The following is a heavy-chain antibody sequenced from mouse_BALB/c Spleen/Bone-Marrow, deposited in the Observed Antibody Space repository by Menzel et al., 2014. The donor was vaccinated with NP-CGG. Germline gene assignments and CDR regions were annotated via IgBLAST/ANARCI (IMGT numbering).Heavy chain of an antibody. D-gene: IGHD2-1*01. V-gene: IGHV1-18*01. Sequence: VQLQQPGPELVKPGASVKISCKTSGYTFTEDTMHWVKQSHGKSLEWIGVINPNNGGTTYKQKFKDKAALTVDKSSGTAYMELRSLTSEDSAVYYCARDGNYAMDYWGQGTSVTVSS. J-gene: IGHJ4*01. CDR1: GYTFTEDT. CDR2: INPNNGGT. CDR3: ARDGNYAMDY.